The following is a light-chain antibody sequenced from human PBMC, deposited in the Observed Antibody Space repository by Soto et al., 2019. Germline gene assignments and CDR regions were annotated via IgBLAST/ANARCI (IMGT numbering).Light chain of an antibody. Sequence: QSALTQPASVSGSPGQSITISCTGTTNDVGTYNYVSWYQQHPGKAPKLIIYDVTNRPSGVSNRFSGSKSGNTASLAISGLQAEDEADYYCSSFTAILTVIFGGGTKVTVL. J-gene: IGLJ2*01. V-gene: IGLV2-14*03. CDR3: SSFTAILTVI. CDR1: TNDVGTYNY. CDR2: DVT.